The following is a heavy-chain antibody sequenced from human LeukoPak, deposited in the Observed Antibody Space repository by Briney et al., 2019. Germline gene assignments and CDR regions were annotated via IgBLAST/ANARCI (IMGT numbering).Heavy chain of an antibody. V-gene: IGHV3-23*01. J-gene: IGHJ5*02. CDR1: ELTFITYG. CDR3: AAVDVDTAFP. D-gene: IGHD5-18*01. Sequence: PGGSLRLSCAASELTFITYGTTWVRQAPGKGLEWVSAITGSAVSTFYADSVKGRFTISRDNSKNTLYLQMNSLRAEDTAVYYCAAVDVDTAFPWGQGTLVTVSS. CDR2: ITGSAVST.